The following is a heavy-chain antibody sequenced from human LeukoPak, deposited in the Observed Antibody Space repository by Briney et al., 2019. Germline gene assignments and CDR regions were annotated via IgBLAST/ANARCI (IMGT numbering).Heavy chain of an antibody. CDR2: ISAYNGNT. J-gene: IGHJ4*02. CDR1: GYTFTSYG. CDR3: ARNSGIAAAGTGSSDY. D-gene: IGHD6-13*01. Sequence: ASVTVSCKASGYTFTSYGISWVRQAPGQGLEWMGWISAYNGNTNYAQKLQGRVTMTTDTSTSTAYMELRSLRSDDTAVYYCARNSGIAAAGTGSSDYWGQGTLVTVSS. V-gene: IGHV1-18*01.